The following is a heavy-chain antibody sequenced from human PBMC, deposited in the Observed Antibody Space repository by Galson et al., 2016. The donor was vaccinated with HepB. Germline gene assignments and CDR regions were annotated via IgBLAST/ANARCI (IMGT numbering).Heavy chain of an antibody. J-gene: IGHJ1*01. CDR1: GFTFNIYA. CDR2: ISSGGTT. V-gene: IGHV3-23*01. CDR3: AKDRDSNWYEKYFQH. D-gene: IGHD6-13*01. Sequence: SLRLSCAASGFTFNIYAMSWVRLAPGKGLEWVSAISSGGTTYYADSVKGRFTISSDNSKNTLSLQMNSLRDEDTAVYYCAKDRDSNWYEKYFQHWGQGTLVTVSS.